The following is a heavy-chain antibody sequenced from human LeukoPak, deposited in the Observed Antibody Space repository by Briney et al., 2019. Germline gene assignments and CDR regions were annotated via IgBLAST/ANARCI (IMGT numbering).Heavy chain of an antibody. D-gene: IGHD3-22*01. CDR3: ARMYYYDSSGHPYGMDV. Sequence: SETLSLTCTVSGGSISSIIYYWGWIRQPPGKGLEWIGTIYYSGSTYYNVSLKSRVTISVDTSRNQFSLKLSSVTAADTAVYYCARMYYYDSSGHPYGMDVWGQGTTVTVSS. CDR1: GGSISSIIYY. CDR2: IYYSGST. V-gene: IGHV4-39*07. J-gene: IGHJ6*02.